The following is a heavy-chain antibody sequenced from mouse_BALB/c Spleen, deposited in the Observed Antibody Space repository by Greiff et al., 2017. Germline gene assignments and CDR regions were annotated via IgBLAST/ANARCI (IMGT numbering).Heavy chain of an antibody. J-gene: IGHJ4*01. V-gene: IGHV7-3*02. Sequence: EVKLVESGGGLVQPGGSLRLSCATSGFTFTDYYMSWVRQPPGKALEWLGFIRNKANGYTTEYSASVKGRFTITRDNSQSILYLQMNTLRAEDSATDYCARDGHYAMDDWGQGTSVTVSS. CDR2: IRNKANGYTT. CDR1: GFTFTDYY. CDR3: ARDGHYAMDD.